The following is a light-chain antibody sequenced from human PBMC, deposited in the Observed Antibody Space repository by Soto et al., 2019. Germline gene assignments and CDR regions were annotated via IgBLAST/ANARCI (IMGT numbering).Light chain of an antibody. V-gene: IGKV3-20*01. CDR1: QSVSSSY. CDR2: GAC. J-gene: IGKJ2*01. Sequence: EIVLTQSPGTLSLSPGERATLSCRASQSVSSSYLAWYQQKPGQAPRLLIYGACSRATGIPDRFSGRGSGTDFTLTISRLEPEDFAVYYCQQYGSSPYTFGQGTKLEIK. CDR3: QQYGSSPYT.